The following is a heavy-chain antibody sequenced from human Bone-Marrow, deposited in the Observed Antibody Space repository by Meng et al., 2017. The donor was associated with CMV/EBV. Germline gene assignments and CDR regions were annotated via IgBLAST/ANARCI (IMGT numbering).Heavy chain of an antibody. Sequence: SVKVSCKASGGTFSSYAISWVRQAPGQGLEWMGGIIPILGIANYAQKFQGRVTITADKSTSTAYMELSSLRSEDTAVYYCADHSSSSRKGTIDYYYYGMDVWGQGTTVTVSS. CDR1: GGTFSSYA. D-gene: IGHD6-6*01. J-gene: IGHJ6*02. CDR3: ADHSSSSRKGTIDYYYYGMDV. CDR2: IIPILGIA. V-gene: IGHV1-69*10.